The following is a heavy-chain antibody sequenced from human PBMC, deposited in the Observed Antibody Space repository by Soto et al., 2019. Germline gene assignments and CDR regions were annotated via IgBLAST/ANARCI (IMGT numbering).Heavy chain of an antibody. CDR3: AKENGYSSSWFEFDY. CDR1: GFTFSSYA. CDR2: ISGSGGST. Sequence: EVQLLESGGGLVQPGGSLRLSCAASGFTFSSYAMSWVRQAPGKGLEWVSAISGSGGSTYYADSVKGRFTISSDNSKNTLYLQMNRLRAEDTAVSYFAKENGYSSSWFEFDYWGQGTLVTVSS. J-gene: IGHJ4*02. V-gene: IGHV3-23*01. D-gene: IGHD6-13*01.